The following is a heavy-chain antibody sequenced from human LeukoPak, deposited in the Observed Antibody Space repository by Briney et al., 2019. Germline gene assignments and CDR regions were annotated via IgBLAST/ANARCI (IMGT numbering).Heavy chain of an antibody. CDR2: IKYSGDAT. D-gene: IGHD3-22*01. J-gene: IGHJ4*02. CDR1: GFTFSNNA. CDR3: AKDHDSGGWPTFDN. V-gene: IGHV3-23*01. Sequence: GGSLRLSCAASGFTFSNNAMGWVRQTPGKGLEWVSTIKYSGDATYYADSVKGRFTISRDISKSTLYLEMNSLRAEDTAFYYCAKDHDSGGWPTFDNWGQGSLVTVSS.